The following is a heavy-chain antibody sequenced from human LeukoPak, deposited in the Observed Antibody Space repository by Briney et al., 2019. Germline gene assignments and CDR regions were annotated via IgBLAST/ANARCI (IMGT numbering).Heavy chain of an antibody. D-gene: IGHD2-15*01. CDR3: AREPYCSGGSCYSYGMDV. J-gene: IGHJ6*02. CDR2: ISAYNGNT. CDR1: GYTFTSYD. V-gene: IGHV1-18*01. Sequence: ASVKVSCKASGYTFTSYDINWVRQATGQGLEWMGWISAYNGNTNYAQKLQGRVTMTTDTSTSTAYMELRGLRSDDTAVYYCAREPYCSGGSCYSYGMDVWGQGTTVTVSS.